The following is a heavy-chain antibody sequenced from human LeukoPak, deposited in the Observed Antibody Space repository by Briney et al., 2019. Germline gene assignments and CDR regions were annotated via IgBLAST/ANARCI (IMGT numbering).Heavy chain of an antibody. D-gene: IGHD3-16*02. Sequence: GGSLRLSCAASGFTFDDYGMSWVRQAPGKGLEWVSGINWNGGSTGYADSVKGRFTISRDNAKNSLYLQMNSLRAEDTAVYYCAKSKSMITFGGVIAPSDYWGQGTLVTVSS. V-gene: IGHV3-20*04. J-gene: IGHJ4*02. CDR2: INWNGGST. CDR3: AKSKSMITFGGVIAPSDY. CDR1: GFTFDDYG.